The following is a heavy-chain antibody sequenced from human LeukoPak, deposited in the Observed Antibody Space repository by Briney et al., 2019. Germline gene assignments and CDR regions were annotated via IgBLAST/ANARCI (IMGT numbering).Heavy chain of an antibody. V-gene: IGHV4-39*01. CDR1: GGSISSSSYY. CDR2: IYYSGST. CDR3: ARLFGGYSYGPPLDGMDV. Sequence: NPSETLSLTCTVSGGSISSSSYYWGWIRQPPGKGLEWIGSIYYSGSTYYNPSLKSRVTISVDTSKNQFSLKLSSVTAADTAVYYCARLFGGYSYGPPLDGMDVWGQGTTVTVSS. J-gene: IGHJ6*02. D-gene: IGHD5-18*01.